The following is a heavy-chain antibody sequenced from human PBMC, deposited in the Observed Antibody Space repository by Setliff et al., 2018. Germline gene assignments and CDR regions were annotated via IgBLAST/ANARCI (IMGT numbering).Heavy chain of an antibody. J-gene: IGHJ4*02. Sequence: QPGGSLRLSCAASGFTFSTYGLNWVRQAPEKGLEWVANIHQDGSERHYVDSVKGRFTISRDNAKNSLFLQMNILEVEDTAVYYCVRDWASGDDHWGRGTLVTVSS. CDR2: IHQDGSER. CDR3: VRDWASGDDH. D-gene: IGHD3-10*01. CDR1: GFTFSTYG. V-gene: IGHV3-7*01.